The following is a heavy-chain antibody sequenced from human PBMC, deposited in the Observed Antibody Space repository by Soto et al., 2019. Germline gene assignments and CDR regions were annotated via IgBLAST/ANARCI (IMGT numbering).Heavy chain of an antibody. J-gene: IGHJ4*02. CDR1: GYGFTIYG. CDR3: ARDLGFSSSKALDF. CDR2: ISPYNGNA. D-gene: IGHD6-19*01. V-gene: IGHV1-18*01. Sequence: ASVKISCKASGYGFTIYGLSWVRQAPGQGLEWMAWISPYNGNANYAQKFQGRVSMTTDTSTSTAYMELRSLRSDDTAVYYCARDLGFSSSKALDFWGQGTLVTVSS.